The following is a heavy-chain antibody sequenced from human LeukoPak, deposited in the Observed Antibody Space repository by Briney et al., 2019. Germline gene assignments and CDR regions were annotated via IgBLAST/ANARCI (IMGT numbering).Heavy chain of an antibody. V-gene: IGHV3-30-3*01. D-gene: IGHD3-16*02. Sequence: SLRLSCAASGFTFSRYAMHWVRQAPGKGLECVAVILYDGSNKYYADSVKGRFTISRDNSKNTLYLQMNSLRAEDTAVYYCARGLAPTLYYFDYWGQGTLVTVSS. CDR1: GFTFSRYA. CDR3: ARGLAPTLYYFDY. CDR2: ILYDGSNK. J-gene: IGHJ4*02.